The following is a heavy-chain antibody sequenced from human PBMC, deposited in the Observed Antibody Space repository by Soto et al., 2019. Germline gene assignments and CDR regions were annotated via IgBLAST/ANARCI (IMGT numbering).Heavy chain of an antibody. Sequence: ASVKVSCKASGYTFTSYYMHLVRQAPGQGLEWMGIINPSGGSTSYAQKFQGRVTMTRDTSTSTVYMELSSLRSEDTAVYYCARVVYDFWSGYQNRAYYYYYMDVWGKGTTVTVSS. CDR2: INPSGGST. CDR3: ARVVYDFWSGYQNRAYYYYYMDV. V-gene: IGHV1-46*03. D-gene: IGHD3-3*01. J-gene: IGHJ6*03. CDR1: GYTFTSYY.